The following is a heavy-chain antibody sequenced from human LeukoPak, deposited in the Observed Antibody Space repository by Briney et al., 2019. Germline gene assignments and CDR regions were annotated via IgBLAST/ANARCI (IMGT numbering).Heavy chain of an antibody. CDR3: AGAAENYGGRFDS. CDR2: ISSSGSTI. CDR1: GFTFSDCY. Sequence: AGGSLRLSCAAAGFTFSDCYMSWLRQAPGKGLEGVSYISSSGSTIYYADSVKGRFTISRDNAKNSLYLQMNSLRAEDTAVYYCAGAAENYGGRFDSWGQGTLVAVSS. V-gene: IGHV3-11*04. J-gene: IGHJ4*02. D-gene: IGHD3-16*01.